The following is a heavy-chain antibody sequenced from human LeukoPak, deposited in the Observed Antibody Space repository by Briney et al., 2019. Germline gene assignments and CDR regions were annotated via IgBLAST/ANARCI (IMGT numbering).Heavy chain of an antibody. V-gene: IGHV3-21*01. CDR3: ARAGYRSIPGLLDY. D-gene: IGHD6-13*01. J-gene: IGHJ4*02. CDR1: GFTFSSYS. CDR2: ISSSSSYI. Sequence: GGSLRLSCAASGFTFSSYSMNWVRQAPGNGLEWVSSISSSSSYIYYADSVKGRFTISRDNAKNSLYLQMNSLRAEDTAVYYCARAGYRSIPGLLDYWGQGTLVTVSS.